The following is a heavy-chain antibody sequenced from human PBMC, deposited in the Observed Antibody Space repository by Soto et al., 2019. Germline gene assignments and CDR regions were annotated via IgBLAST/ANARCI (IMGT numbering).Heavy chain of an antibody. CDR3: ARVPSP. V-gene: IGHV4-30-2*01. CDR1: GGSISSGGYS. Sequence: PSETLSLTCAVSGGSISSGGYSWSWIRQPPGKGLEWIGYIYHSGSTYYNPSLKNQVTISVDRSKNQFSLNLSSVTAADTAVYYCARVPSPWGQGTLVTVSS. CDR2: IYHSGST. J-gene: IGHJ5*02.